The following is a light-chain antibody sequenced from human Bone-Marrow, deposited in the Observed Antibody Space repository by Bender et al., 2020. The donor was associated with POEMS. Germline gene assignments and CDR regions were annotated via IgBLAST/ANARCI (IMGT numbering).Light chain of an antibody. CDR2: DVT. V-gene: IGLV2-23*02. CDR1: GSDVGNYNL. Sequence: QSALAQPASVSGSPGQSITISCTRAGSDVGNYNLVSWYQQHPGEAPKLIIYDVTKRPSGVPDRFSGSKSGDTASLTISGLQAEDAADYYCCSHAGSFTYVFGSGTKVTVL. CDR3: CSHAGSFTYV. J-gene: IGLJ1*01.